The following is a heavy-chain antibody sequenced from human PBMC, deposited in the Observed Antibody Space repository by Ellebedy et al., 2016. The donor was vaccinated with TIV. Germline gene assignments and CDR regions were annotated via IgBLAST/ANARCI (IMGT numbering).Heavy chain of an antibody. CDR2: ISAYNGNR. CDR3: ARGGITMVRGVSDY. J-gene: IGHJ4*02. V-gene: IGHV1-18*01. D-gene: IGHD3-10*01. Sequence: AASVKVSCKASGYTFTSYGISWVRQAPGQGLEWMGWISAYNGNRNYAQKLQGRVTMTTDTSTSTAYMELRSLRSDDTAVYYCARGGITMVRGVSDYWGQGTLVTASS. CDR1: GYTFTSYG.